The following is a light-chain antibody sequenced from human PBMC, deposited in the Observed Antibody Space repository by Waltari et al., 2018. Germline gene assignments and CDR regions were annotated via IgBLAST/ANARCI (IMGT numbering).Light chain of an antibody. J-gene: IGLJ2*01. CDR1: SLRTYS. CDR2: GKN. CDR3: NARDTSGNRVV. V-gene: IGLV3-19*01. Sequence: SSELTQDPAVSVALGQTVRITCQGDSLRTYSTSWYQQKPGKAPVLVNYGKNNRPSGIPDRFSGSISGNTASLTITGAQAEDEADYYCNARDTSGNRVVFGGGTKLTVL.